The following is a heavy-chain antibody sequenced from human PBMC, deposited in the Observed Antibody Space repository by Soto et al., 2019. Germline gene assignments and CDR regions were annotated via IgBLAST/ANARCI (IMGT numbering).Heavy chain of an antibody. CDR3: ARSPVVPAAMFDY. D-gene: IGHD2-2*01. J-gene: IGHJ4*02. V-gene: IGHV1-8*01. Sequence: GASVKVSCKASGYTFSSYDIYWVRQATGQGLEWMGWMNPNSGNTGYAQKFQGRVTMTRNTSITTTYMELSSLRSEDTAVYYCARSPVVPAAMFDYWGQGTLVTVSS. CDR2: MNPNSGNT. CDR1: GYTFSSYD.